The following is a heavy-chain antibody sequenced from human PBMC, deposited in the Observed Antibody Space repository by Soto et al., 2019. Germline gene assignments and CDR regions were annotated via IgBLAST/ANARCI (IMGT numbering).Heavy chain of an antibody. CDR3: ARDSPPVDY. Sequence: QVQLVQSGAEVKKPGASVKVSCKASGYTFPSYGISWVRQAPGQGLEWMGWISAYNGNTKNAQKLQGRVTMNAYTSTSIAYMELRSLRSDDTAVYYCARDSPPVDYWGQGTLVTVSS. J-gene: IGHJ4*02. CDR1: GYTFPSYG. V-gene: IGHV1-18*01. CDR2: ISAYNGNT.